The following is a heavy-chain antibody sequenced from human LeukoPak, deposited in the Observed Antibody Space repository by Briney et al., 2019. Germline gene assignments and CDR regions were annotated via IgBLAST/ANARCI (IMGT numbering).Heavy chain of an antibody. CDR1: GGSISSYY. CDR2: VYYSGST. Sequence: PSETLSLTCTVSGGSISSYYWSWIRQPPGKGLEWIGYVYYSGSTNYNPSLKSRVTISVDTSKNQFSLKLSSVTAADTAVYYCARARVPGLDYWGQGTLVTVSS. J-gene: IGHJ4*02. V-gene: IGHV4-59*01. D-gene: IGHD1-1*01. CDR3: ARARVPGLDY.